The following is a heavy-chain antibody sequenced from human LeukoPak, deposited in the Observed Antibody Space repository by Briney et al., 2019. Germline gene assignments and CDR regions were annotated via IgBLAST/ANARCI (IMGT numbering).Heavy chain of an antibody. J-gene: IGHJ3*02. Sequence: GGSLRLSCAGSGFTFSSYWMSWLRQAPGKGLEWVANIKQDGSEKYYVDSVKGRFTISRDNAKNSLYLQMNSLRAEDTAVYYCARDLGAAAFDIWGQGTMVTVSS. D-gene: IGHD1-26*01. CDR3: ARDLGAAAFDI. CDR1: GFTFSSYW. CDR2: IKQDGSEK. V-gene: IGHV3-7*01.